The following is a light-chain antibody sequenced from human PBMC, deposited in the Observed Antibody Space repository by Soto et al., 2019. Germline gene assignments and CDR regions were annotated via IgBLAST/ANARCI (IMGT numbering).Light chain of an antibody. CDR2: DAS. CDR1: QSLSNN. CDR3: QQYNNWPPWT. J-gene: IGKJ1*01. V-gene: IGKV3D-15*01. Sequence: EIVLTQSPGTLSFSPGERATLSCRASQSLSNNIYLAWYQQKPGQAPRLLIYDASNRATGIPARFSGSGSGTEFTLTISSLQSEDFAVYYCQQYNNWPPWTFGQGTKVDIK.